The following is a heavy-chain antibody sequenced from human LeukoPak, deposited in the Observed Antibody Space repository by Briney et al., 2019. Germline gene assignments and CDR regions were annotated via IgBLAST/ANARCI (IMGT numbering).Heavy chain of an antibody. CDR3: ARPNVHYYDSSGPTPGYMDV. V-gene: IGHV4-39*01. Sequence: PSETLSLTCTVSGASITSSNYYWLWLRQPPGKGLEWIGSIYYTEITYYNLSLKSRVTISVDTSKYQCSLKLSSVTAADTAVYYCARPNVHYYDSSGPTPGYMDVWGKGTTVTVSS. CDR1: GASITSSNYY. J-gene: IGHJ6*03. D-gene: IGHD3-22*01. CDR2: IYYTEIT.